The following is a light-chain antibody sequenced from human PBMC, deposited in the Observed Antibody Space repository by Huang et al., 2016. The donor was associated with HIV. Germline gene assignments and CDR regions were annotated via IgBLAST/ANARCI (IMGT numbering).Light chain of an antibody. CDR2: EAA. J-gene: IGKJ1*01. Sequence: ETVMTQSPATLSVSPGERATLSCRASQSVSTNLAGYQQRPGQAPRLLIYEAATRATGVPARFSGRGSGTECTRTISSRQSGDFAVYFCQQYNAWPPWTFGQGTKVEIK. CDR1: QSVSTN. CDR3: QQYNAWPPWT. V-gene: IGKV3-15*01.